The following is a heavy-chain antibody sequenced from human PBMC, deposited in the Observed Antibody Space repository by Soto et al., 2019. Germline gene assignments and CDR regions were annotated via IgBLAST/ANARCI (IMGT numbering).Heavy chain of an antibody. Sequence: ASVKVFCKASGDTFSSYDINWVRQATGQGLEWMGWLNPNSGDTGYAQKFQGRVTLTRNTSINTAYIELSSLTSDDTAVYYCATSGGGWYLYWG. CDR3: ATSGGGWYLY. J-gene: IGHJ4*01. D-gene: IGHD6-19*01. CDR2: LNPNSGDT. V-gene: IGHV1-8*01. CDR1: GDTFSSYD.